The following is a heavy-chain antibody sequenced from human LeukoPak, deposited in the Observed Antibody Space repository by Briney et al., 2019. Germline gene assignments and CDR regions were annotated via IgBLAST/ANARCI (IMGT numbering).Heavy chain of an antibody. CDR1: GFTFNTYW. CDR2: INTDGRIT. D-gene: IGHD3-3*01. V-gene: IGHV3-74*01. Sequence: PGGSLRLSCAASGFTFNTYWMHWVRQAPGKGLVWVSRINTDGRITNYADSVKGRFTISRDNSKNTLYLQMNSLRAEDTAVYYCARESGWGLPHAFDFWGQGTMVTVSS. CDR3: ARESGWGLPHAFDF. J-gene: IGHJ3*01.